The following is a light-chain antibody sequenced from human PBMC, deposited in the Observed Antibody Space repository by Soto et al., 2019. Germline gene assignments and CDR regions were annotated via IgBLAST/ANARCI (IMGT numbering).Light chain of an antibody. CDR2: EVS. CDR1: SSDVGSYNL. V-gene: IGLV2-23*02. Sequence: QSVLTQPASVSGSPGQSITISCTGTSSDVGSYNLVSWYQQHPGKAPKLRIYEVSKRPSGVSNRFSGSKSGNTASLTISGLQAEDEADYYCCSYAGSSTFVFGGGTKLTVL. CDR3: CSYAGSSTFV. J-gene: IGLJ2*01.